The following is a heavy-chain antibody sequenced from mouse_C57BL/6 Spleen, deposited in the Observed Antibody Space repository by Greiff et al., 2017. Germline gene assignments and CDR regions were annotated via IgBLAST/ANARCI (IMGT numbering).Heavy chain of an antibody. D-gene: IGHD1-1*01. J-gene: IGHJ1*03. Sequence: VQLQQSGPGLAKPSQTLSLTCSVTGYSITSDYWNWIRKFPGNKLEYMGYISYSGSTYYNPSLKSRISITRDTSKNQYYLQLNSVTTEDTATYXCARRGTTVVSYWYFDVWGTGTTVTVSS. CDR1: GYSITSDY. CDR3: ARRGTTVVSYWYFDV. V-gene: IGHV3-8*01. CDR2: ISYSGST.